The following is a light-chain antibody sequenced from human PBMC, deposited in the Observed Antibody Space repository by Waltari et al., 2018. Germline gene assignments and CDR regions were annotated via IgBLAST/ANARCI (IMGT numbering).Light chain of an antibody. Sequence: QSALTQPAPVSGSPGQSLTTPSRGTRGDIGAFHRVSWYQQFAGKAPRLLIYEDTLRPSEISDRFSGAKSGDTASLTISGLQAEDEADYFCLSYTTINTWVFGGGTKVTVL. V-gene: IGLV2-14*01. J-gene: IGLJ3*02. CDR3: LSYTTINTWV. CDR1: RGDIGAFHR. CDR2: EDT.